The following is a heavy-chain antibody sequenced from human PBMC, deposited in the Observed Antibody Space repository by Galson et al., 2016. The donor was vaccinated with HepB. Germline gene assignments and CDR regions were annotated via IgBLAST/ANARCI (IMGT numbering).Heavy chain of an antibody. CDR2: ISSDGSNK. Sequence: SLRLSCAASGFTFSTYAIHWVRQAPGKGLEWVAVISSDGSNKYYAESVKGRFAISRDNAKNSLYLQMNSLRAEDTAVYYCARGPIGLPPGTLLQEHLWG. V-gene: IGHV3-30*09. CDR3: ARGPIGLPPGTLLQEHL. J-gene: IGHJ6*01. CDR1: GFTFSTYA.